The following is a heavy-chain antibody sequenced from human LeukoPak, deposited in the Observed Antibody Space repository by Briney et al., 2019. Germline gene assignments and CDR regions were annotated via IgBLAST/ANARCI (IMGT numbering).Heavy chain of an antibody. J-gene: IGHJ4*02. CDR2: ISSSSSYI. D-gene: IGHD3-22*01. Sequence: GGSLRLSCAASGFTFGSYSMNWVRQAPGKGLEWVSSISSSSSYIYYADSVKGRFTISRDNAKNSLYLQMNSLRAEDTAVYYCARSSGLDSSGYYPPGGWGQGALVTVSS. CDR3: ARSSGLDSSGYYPPGG. CDR1: GFTFGSYS. V-gene: IGHV3-21*01.